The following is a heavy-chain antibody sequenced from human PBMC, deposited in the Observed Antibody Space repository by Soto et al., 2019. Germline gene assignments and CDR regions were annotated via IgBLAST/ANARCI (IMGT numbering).Heavy chain of an antibody. J-gene: IGHJ4*02. D-gene: IGHD1-26*01. Sequence: PSETLSLTCVVPNFSISSGYNWGWIRQSPGKGLEWIASIYRSGTTSYNPSLKSRVTISVDPSKNQFSLMLTAVTAADTAVYYCARTHSGSYYSVFNYWGRGSLVTVSS. V-gene: IGHV4-38-2*01. CDR3: ARTHSGSYYSVFNY. CDR2: IYRSGTT. CDR1: NFSISSGYN.